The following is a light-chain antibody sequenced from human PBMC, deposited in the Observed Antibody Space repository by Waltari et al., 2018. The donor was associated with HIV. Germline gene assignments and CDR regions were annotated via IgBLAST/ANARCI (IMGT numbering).Light chain of an antibody. CDR1: NSDIGTYDY. V-gene: IGLV2-8*01. J-gene: IGLJ2*01. CDR2: EVT. CDR3: SAFANRDGFYVL. Sequence: QSALTQPPSASGSPGQSVTLPCTATNSDIGTYDYVSWYQPPPGKAPILVISEVTKRPSGVSDRFSRSKSGNPAFLTVSGLQAEGEADFYCSAFANRDGFYVLFGGGTRLTVL.